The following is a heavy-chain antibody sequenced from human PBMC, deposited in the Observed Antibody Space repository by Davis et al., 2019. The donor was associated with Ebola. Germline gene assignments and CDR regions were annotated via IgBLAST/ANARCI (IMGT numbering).Heavy chain of an antibody. CDR1: GFTFSGSA. CDR2: IRSKANSYAT. J-gene: IGHJ4*02. CDR3: TTDAEYYDYVWGSYRPKYFDY. Sequence: PGGSLRLSCAASGFTFSGSAMHWVRQASGKGLEWVGRIRSKANSYATAHAASVKGRFTISRDDSKNTAFLQMNSLKTEDTAVYYCTTDAEYYDYVWGSYRPKYFDYWGQGTLVTVSS. D-gene: IGHD3-16*02. V-gene: IGHV3-73*01.